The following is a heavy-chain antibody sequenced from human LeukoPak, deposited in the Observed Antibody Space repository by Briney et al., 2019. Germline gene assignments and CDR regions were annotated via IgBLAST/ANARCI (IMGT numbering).Heavy chain of an antibody. V-gene: IGHV4-4*02. CDR2: IYHSGST. CDR1: GGSISSSNW. D-gene: IGHD6-19*01. Sequence: PSETLSLTCAVSGGSISSSNWWSWVRQPPGQGLEWIGEIYHSGSTNYNPSLKSRVTISVDKSKNQFSLKLSSVTAADTAVYYCARSPGIAVAGGDYWGQGTLVTVSS. CDR3: ARSPGIAVAGGDY. J-gene: IGHJ4*02.